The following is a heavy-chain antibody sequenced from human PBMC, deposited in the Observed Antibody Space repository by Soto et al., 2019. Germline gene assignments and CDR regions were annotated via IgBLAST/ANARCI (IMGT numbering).Heavy chain of an antibody. CDR3: ARGGYYDNSWGKLSHYGLDV. Sequence: QVQLAQSANEVKKPGASVRVSCKAAGYTFIRYGIAWVRQAPGQGLEWMGWISTYNGYTVYAQKFQGRVSMTADTSTRKVYLKLRGIKSDDTAVYYCARGGYYDNSWGKLSHYGLDVWGQGTSVSVSS. CDR1: GYTFIRYG. CDR2: ISTYNGYT. J-gene: IGHJ6*02. V-gene: IGHV1-18*01. D-gene: IGHD3-16*01.